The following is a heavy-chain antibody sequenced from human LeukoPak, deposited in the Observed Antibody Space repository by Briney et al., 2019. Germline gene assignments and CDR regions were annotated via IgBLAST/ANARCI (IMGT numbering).Heavy chain of an antibody. V-gene: IGHV4-61*02. CDR2: IYTSGST. D-gene: IGHD6-13*01. Sequence: SETLSLTCTVSGGSISSGSYYWSWIRQPAGKGLEWIGRIYTSGSTNYNPSLKSRVTISVDTSKNQFSLKLSSVTAADTAVYYCARMRTAAGTSTNWYFDLWGRGTLVTVSS. CDR1: GGSISSGSYY. CDR3: ARMRTAAGTSTNWYFDL. J-gene: IGHJ2*01.